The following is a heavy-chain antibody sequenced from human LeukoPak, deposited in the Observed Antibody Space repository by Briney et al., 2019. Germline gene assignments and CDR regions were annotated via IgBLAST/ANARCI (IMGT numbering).Heavy chain of an antibody. D-gene: IGHD6-19*01. V-gene: IGHV3-30-3*01. CDR1: GFTFSSYA. CDR3: VTGTMSVPGTIDF. J-gene: IGHJ4*02. CDR2: ISYDGSNK. Sequence: GGSLRLSCAASGFTFSSYAMHWVRQAPGKGLEWVAVISYDGSNKYYADSVKGRFTISRDNSKNTLYLQMNSLRAEDTAVYYCVTGTMSVPGTIDFWGQGTQVTVSS.